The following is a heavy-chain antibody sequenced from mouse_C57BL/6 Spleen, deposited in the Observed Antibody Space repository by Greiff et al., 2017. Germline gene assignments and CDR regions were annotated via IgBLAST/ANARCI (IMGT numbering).Heavy chain of an antibody. Sequence: EVQLQQSGPELVKPGASVKIPCKASGYTFTDYNMDWVKQSHGKSLEWIGDINPNNGGTIYNQKFKGKATLTVDKSSSTAYMELRSLTSEDTAVYYCALLGPWFAYWGQGTLVTVSA. CDR3: ALLGPWFAY. V-gene: IGHV1-18*01. CDR2: INPNNGGT. CDR1: GYTFTDYN. D-gene: IGHD2-10*01. J-gene: IGHJ3*01.